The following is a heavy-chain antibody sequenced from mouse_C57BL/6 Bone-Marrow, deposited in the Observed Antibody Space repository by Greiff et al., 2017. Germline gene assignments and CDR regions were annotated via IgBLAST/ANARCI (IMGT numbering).Heavy chain of an antibody. CDR2: IYPGDGDT. V-gene: IGHV1-82*01. CDR3: AREGSSGPYYAMDY. D-gene: IGHD3-2*02. CDR1: GYAFSSSW. Sequence: VKLQESGPELVKPGASVKISCKASGYAFSSSWMNWVKQRPGKGLEWIGRIYPGDGDTNYNGKFKGKATLTADKSSSTAYMQLSSLTSEDSAVYFCAREGSSGPYYAMDYWGQGTSVTVSS. J-gene: IGHJ4*01.